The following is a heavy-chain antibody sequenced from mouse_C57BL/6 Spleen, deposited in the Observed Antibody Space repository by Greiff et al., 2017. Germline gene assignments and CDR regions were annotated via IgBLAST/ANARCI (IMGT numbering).Heavy chain of an antibody. CDR3: ARVGGSSSAWFAY. Sequence: EVQGVESGGGLVKPGGSLKLSCAASGFTFSSYAMSWVRQTPEKRLEWVATISDGGSYTYYPDNVKGRFTISRDNAKNNLYLQMSQLKSDDTAMYYCARVGGSSSAWFAYWGQGTLVTVSA. D-gene: IGHD1-1*01. J-gene: IGHJ3*01. CDR2: ISDGGSYT. CDR1: GFTFSSYA. V-gene: IGHV5-4*01.